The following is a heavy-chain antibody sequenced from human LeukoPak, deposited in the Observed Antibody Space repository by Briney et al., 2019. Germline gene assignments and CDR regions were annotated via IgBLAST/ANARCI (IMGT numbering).Heavy chain of an antibody. Sequence: SETLSLTCAVYGGSFSGYYWSWIRQPPGKGLEWIGEINHSGSTNYNPSLKCRVAISVDTSKNQFSLKLTSVTAADTAIYFCARGSTPADYYYYGMDVWGQGTTVTVSS. J-gene: IGHJ6*02. CDR2: INHSGST. CDR1: GGSFSGYY. V-gene: IGHV4-34*01. CDR3: ARGSTPADYYYYGMDV. D-gene: IGHD2-15*01.